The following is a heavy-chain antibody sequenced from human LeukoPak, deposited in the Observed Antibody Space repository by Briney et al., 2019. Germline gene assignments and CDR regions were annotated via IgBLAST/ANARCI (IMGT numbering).Heavy chain of an antibody. Sequence: PGGSLRLSCAASGFTFSSYAMSWVRQAPGKGLEWVSAISGSGGSTYYADSVKGRFTISRDNSKNTLYLQMNRLRAEDTPVYYCAKDRYEYVWGSSTRYYFDYWGQGTLVTVSS. J-gene: IGHJ4*02. CDR1: GFTFSSYA. CDR3: AKDRYEYVWGSSTRYYFDY. CDR2: ISGSGGST. V-gene: IGHV3-23*01. D-gene: IGHD3-16*01.